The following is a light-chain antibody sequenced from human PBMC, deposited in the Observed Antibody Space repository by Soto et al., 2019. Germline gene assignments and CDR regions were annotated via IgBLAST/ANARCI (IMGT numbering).Light chain of an antibody. CDR1: QSVSSSY. Sequence: EIVLTQSPGTLSLSPGERANLSCRASQSVSSSYLAWYQQEPGQAPRLLIYGASNRATGIPARFSGSGSGTDFTRTISSLEPEDFAVYYCQWRGKWPLSFGGGTKVDI. CDR2: GAS. CDR3: QWRGKWPLS. J-gene: IGKJ4*01. V-gene: IGKV3D-20*02.